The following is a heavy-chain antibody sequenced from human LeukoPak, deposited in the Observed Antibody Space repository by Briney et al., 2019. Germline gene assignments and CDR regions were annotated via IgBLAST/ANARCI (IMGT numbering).Heavy chain of an antibody. J-gene: IGHJ4*02. Sequence: ASVKVSCKASGYSFTSNYIHWVRQAPGQGLEWMGMIYPRDGSTSYAQKFQGRVTMTRDTSISTAYMELSRLRSDDTAVYYCARDLTYAAAAENDYWGQGTLVTVSS. CDR1: GYSFTSNY. CDR2: IYPRDGST. V-gene: IGHV1-2*02. D-gene: IGHD6-13*01. CDR3: ARDLTYAAAAENDY.